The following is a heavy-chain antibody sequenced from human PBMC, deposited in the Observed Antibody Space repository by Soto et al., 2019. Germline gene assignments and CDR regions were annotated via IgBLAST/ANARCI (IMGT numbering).Heavy chain of an antibody. V-gene: IGHV5-10-1*01. D-gene: IGHD4-4*01. J-gene: IGHJ5*02. Sequence: GESLKISCKGSGYSFTSYWISWVRQMPGKGLEWMGRIDPSDSYTNYSPSFQGHVTISADKSISTAYLQWGSLKASDTAMYYCARQYSNFDNWFDPWGQGTLVTVSS. CDR1: GYSFTSYW. CDR3: ARQYSNFDNWFDP. CDR2: IDPSDSYT.